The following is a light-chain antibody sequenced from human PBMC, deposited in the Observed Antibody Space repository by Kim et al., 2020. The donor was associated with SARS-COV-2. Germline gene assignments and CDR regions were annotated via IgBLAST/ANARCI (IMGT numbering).Light chain of an antibody. CDR3: LQHSTYPIT. V-gene: IGKV1-17*01. J-gene: IGKJ5*01. Sequence: ASVQDRLTFTCRASQDIRNDLGWYQQNPGRAPKRLIYGASSLQSGVPSRFSGSGSGTEFTLTISSVQPEDFATYFCLQHSTYPITFGQGTRLEIK. CDR2: GAS. CDR1: QDIRND.